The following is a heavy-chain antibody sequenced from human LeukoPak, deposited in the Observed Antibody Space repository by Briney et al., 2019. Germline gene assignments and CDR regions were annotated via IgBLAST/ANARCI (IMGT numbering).Heavy chain of an antibody. CDR2: IYTSGST. CDR3: ARGRGTRSHYYDSSGYFDY. J-gene: IGHJ4*02. V-gene: IGHV4-61*02. CDR1: GGSISSGSYY. D-gene: IGHD3-22*01. Sequence: SETLSLTCTVSGGSISSGSYYWSWIRQPAGKGLEWIGRIYTSGSTNYNPSLKSRVTISVDTSKNQFSLKLSSVTAADTAVYYCARGRGTRSHYYDSSGYFDYWGQGTLVTVSS.